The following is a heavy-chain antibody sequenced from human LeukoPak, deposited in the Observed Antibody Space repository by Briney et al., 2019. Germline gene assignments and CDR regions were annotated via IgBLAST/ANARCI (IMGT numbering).Heavy chain of an antibody. CDR1: GFTFGDYA. D-gene: IGHD4-23*01. J-gene: IGHJ4*02. CDR2: MRSKAYGGTT. V-gene: IGHV3-49*03. CDR3: TRTLVISPFGY. Sequence: GGSLRLSCITSGFTFGDYAVSWFRQAPGKGLEWVGFMRSKAYGGTTEYAASVQDRFTISRDDSKSVAYLQMNSLKTEDTSVYYCTRTLVISPFGYWGQGTLVTVSP.